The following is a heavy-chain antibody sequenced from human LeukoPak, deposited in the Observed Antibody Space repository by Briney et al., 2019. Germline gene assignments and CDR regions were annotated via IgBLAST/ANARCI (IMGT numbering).Heavy chain of an antibody. CDR2: IYYSGST. V-gene: IGHV4-59*01. CDR3: ARADRIAAAGGFWFDP. J-gene: IGHJ5*02. D-gene: IGHD6-13*01. CDR1: GGSISSYY. Sequence: SETLSLTCTVSGGSISSYYWSWIRQPAGKGLEWIGYIYYSGSTNYNPSLKSRVTISVDTSKNQFSLKLSSVTAADTAVYYCARADRIAAAGGFWFDPWGQGTLVTVSS.